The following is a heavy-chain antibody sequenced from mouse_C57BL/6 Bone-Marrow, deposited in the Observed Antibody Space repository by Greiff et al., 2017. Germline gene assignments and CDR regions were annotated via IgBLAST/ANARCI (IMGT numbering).Heavy chain of an antibody. CDR1: GYTFTSYW. Sequence: VQLQQPGAELVKPGASVKMSCKASGYTFTSYWITWVKQRPGQGLEWIGDIYPGSGSTNYNEKFKSKATLTVDTSSSTAYMQLSSLTSEDSAVYYGARGGLLRSYWYFDVWGTGTTVTVSS. CDR3: ARGGLLRSYWYFDV. CDR2: IYPGSGST. D-gene: IGHD1-1*01. V-gene: IGHV1-55*01. J-gene: IGHJ1*03.